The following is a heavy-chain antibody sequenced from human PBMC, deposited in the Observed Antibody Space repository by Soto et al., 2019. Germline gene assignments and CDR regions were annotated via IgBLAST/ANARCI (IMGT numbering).Heavy chain of an antibody. D-gene: IGHD5-12*01. Sequence: GGAQRLSCAASGLTFSLYRMSWVRQATGKGLEWVSAISGSGGSTYYADSVKGRFTISRDNSKNTLYLQMNSLRAEDTAVYYCAKDPGRDGYTIDYWGQGTLVTVSS. J-gene: IGHJ4*02. CDR3: AKDPGRDGYTIDY. V-gene: IGHV3-23*01. CDR1: GLTFSLYR. CDR2: ISGSGGST.